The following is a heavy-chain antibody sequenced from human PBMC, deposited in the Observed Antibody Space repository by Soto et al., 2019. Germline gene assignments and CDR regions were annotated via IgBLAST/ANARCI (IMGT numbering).Heavy chain of an antibody. D-gene: IGHD5-18*01. V-gene: IGHV4-31*03. CDR2: IYYSGNT. CDR3: ARDRLMATAGTARHYFGLDV. Sequence: SETLSLTCTVSGGSIRSCGYYWSWVRQNPRSGLEWIGNIYYSGNTYYNPSLKSRLTISVDTSKNQFSLNLSSVTAADTAVYYCARDRLMATAGTARHYFGLDVWGQGTTVTVSS. CDR1: GGSIRSCGYY. J-gene: IGHJ6*02.